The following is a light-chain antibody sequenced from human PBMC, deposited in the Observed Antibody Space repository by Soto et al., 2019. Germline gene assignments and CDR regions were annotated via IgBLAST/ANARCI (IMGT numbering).Light chain of an antibody. CDR2: DVS. CDR3: SSYTSSSTLA. Sequence: QSALTQPASVSGSPGQLITISCTGTSSDVGGYNYVSWYQQHPGKAPKLMIYDVSNRPSGVSNRFSGSKSGNTASLTISGLQAEDEADYYCSSYTSSSTLAFGGGTKLTVL. J-gene: IGLJ3*02. CDR1: SSDVGGYNY. V-gene: IGLV2-14*01.